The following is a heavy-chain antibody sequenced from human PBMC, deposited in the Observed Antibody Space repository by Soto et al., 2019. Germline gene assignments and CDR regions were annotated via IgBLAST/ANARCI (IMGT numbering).Heavy chain of an antibody. CDR3: ARHFNLYSYGLAKSNWFDP. CDR1: GGSFSGYY. D-gene: IGHD5-18*01. J-gene: IGHJ5*02. V-gene: IGHV4-34*01. Sequence: SETLSLTCAVYGGSFSGYYWSWIRQPPGKGLEWIGEINHSGSTDYNPSLKSRVTISVDTSKNQFSLKLSSVTAADTAVYYCARHFNLYSYGLAKSNWFDPWGQGTLVTVSS. CDR2: INHSGST.